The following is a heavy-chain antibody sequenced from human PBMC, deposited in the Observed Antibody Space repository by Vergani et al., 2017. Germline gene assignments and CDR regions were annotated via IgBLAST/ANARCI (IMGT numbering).Heavy chain of an antibody. V-gene: IGHV3-21*01. Sequence: EVQLVESGGGLVQPGRSLRLSCAASGFTFDDYAMNWVRQAPGKGLEWVSSISSSSSYIYYADSVKGRFTISRDNAKNSLYLQMNSLRAEDTAVYYCARWVVEVTLDYYYGMDVWGQGTTVTVSS. D-gene: IGHD5-18*01. J-gene: IGHJ6*02. CDR2: ISSSSSYI. CDR1: GFTFDDYA. CDR3: ARWVVEVTLDYYYGMDV.